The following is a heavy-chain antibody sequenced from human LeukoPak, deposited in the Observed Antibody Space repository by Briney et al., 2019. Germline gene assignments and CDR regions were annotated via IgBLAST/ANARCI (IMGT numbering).Heavy chain of an antibody. V-gene: IGHV3-74*01. J-gene: IGHJ4*02. CDR2: ISSDGSSA. CDR1: GFTFSSNW. Sequence: GGSLRLSCAVSGFTFSSNWMYWVRQAPGKGLVWVSRISSDGSSATYADSVKGRFTISRDNAKNTLYLQMNSLRAEDKAVYYCATFVGIAAGWGQGTLVTVSS. CDR3: ATFVGIAAG. D-gene: IGHD6-13*01.